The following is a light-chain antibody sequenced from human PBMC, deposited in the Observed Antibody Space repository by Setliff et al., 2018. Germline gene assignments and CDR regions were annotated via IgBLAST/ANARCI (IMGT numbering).Light chain of an antibody. V-gene: IGLV2-14*03. J-gene: IGLJ1*01. CDR3: SIHRSRGYV. Sequence: QSALAQPASVSGSPGQSITISCTGTGSDVGTSKYVSWYQQHPGKAPKLIIYDVTTRPSGVSNRFSGSKSGNTASPTISGLQAEDEADYYCSIHRSRGYVFGTGTKVTVL. CDR2: DVT. CDR1: GSDVGTSKY.